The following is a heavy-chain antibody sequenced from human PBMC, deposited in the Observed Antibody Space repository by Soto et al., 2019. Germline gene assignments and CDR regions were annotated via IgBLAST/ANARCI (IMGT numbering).Heavy chain of an antibody. CDR2: IGGSGGST. J-gene: IGHJ6*02. CDR1: GFTFSSYA. D-gene: IGHD5-12*01. Sequence: GGSLRLSCAASGFTFSSYAMSWVRQAPGKGLEWVSAIGGSGGSTDYVESVKGRFTISRDNSKSTVYLQMNTLRAEDTAVYYCAKSNSGPHYYFELDGWGQGTTVTVAS. V-gene: IGHV3-23*01. CDR3: AKSNSGPHYYFELDG.